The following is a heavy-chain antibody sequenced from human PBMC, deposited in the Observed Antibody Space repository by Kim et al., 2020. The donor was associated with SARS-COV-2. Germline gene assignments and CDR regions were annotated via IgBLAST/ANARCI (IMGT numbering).Heavy chain of an antibody. CDR1: GGSLSGYY. CDR3: ARSLYHAPSNSWVRFDP. D-gene: IGHD6-13*01. J-gene: IGHJ5*02. Sequence: SETLSLTCAVYGGSLSGYYWSWIRQPPGKGLEWIGEIYHSGTTNYNPSLKSRVTISVDTSKNQFSLKLSSVTAADTAVYYCARSLYHAPSNSWVRFDPWGQGTVVTVSS. V-gene: IGHV4-34*01. CDR2: IYHSGTT.